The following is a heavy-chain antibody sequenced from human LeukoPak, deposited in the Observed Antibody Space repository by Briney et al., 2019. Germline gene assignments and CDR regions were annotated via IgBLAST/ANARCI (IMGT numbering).Heavy chain of an antibody. V-gene: IGHV3-74*01. CDR2: INYDGTGA. D-gene: IGHD1-26*01. J-gene: IGHJ4*02. Sequence: PGGSLRLSCAASGFTFSSYWMHWVRQAPGKGLVWVSRINYDGTGATYADSVKGRFTISRDNSKNTLYLQMNSLRAEDTAVYYCAKVGERWGQGTLVTVSS. CDR1: GFTFSSYW. CDR3: AKVGER.